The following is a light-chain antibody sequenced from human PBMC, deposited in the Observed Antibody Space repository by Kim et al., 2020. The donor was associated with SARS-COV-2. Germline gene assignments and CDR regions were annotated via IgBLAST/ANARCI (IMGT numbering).Light chain of an antibody. Sequence: SASVGDRVTITCRSSQGISKDLAWYQQKPGNAPKLLIFAASALQSGVPTRCSGSGSSTDFTLTISSLQPEDVATYYCQKYNGTPWTFGQRTKVEI. V-gene: IGKV1-27*01. CDR1: QGISKD. CDR2: AAS. CDR3: QKYNGTPWT. J-gene: IGKJ1*01.